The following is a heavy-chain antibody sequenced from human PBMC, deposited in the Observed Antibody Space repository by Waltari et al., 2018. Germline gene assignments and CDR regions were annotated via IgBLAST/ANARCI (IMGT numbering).Heavy chain of an antibody. V-gene: IGHV1-69*01. CDR2: IIPIFGTA. D-gene: IGHD6-25*01. CDR3: ARAAQPSSIAAGWYYYYGMDV. J-gene: IGHJ6*02. CDR1: GGTFSSYD. Sequence: QVQLVQSGAEVKKPGSSVKVSCKASGGTFSSYDISWVRQAPGQGLEWMGGIIPIFGTANYAQKFQGRVTITADESTSTAYMELSSLRSEDTAVYYCARAAQPSSIAAGWYYYYGMDVWGQGTTVTVSS.